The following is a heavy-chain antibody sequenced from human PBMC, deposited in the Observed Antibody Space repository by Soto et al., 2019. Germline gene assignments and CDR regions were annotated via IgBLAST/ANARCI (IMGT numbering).Heavy chain of an antibody. CDR1: GFTFSSNG. D-gene: IGHD3-22*01. Sequence: LRLSCAASGFTFSSNGMHWVRQAPGKGLEWVAVIWYDGNKKYYGDSVRGRFTISRDNSKNTLYLEMNSLRAEETAVYYCVVDTSGLLDYWGQGTQVTVSS. V-gene: IGHV3-33*03. J-gene: IGHJ4*02. CDR3: VVDTSGLLDY. CDR2: IWYDGNKK.